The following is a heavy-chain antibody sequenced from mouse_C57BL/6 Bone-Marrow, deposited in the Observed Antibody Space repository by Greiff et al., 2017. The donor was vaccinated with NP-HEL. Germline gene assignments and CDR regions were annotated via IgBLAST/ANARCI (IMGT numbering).Heavy chain of an antibody. CDR2: IYPGSGNT. CDR3: ASRIYHGDYFDY. CDR1: GYSFTSYY. D-gene: IGHD2-1*01. J-gene: IGHJ2*01. V-gene: IGHV1-66*01. Sequence: VKLQQSGPELVKPGASVKISCKASGYSFTSYYIHWVKQRPGQGLEWIGWIYPGSGNTKYNEKFKGKATLTADTSSSTAYMQLSSLTSEDSAVYYCASRIYHGDYFDYWGQGTTPTVSS.